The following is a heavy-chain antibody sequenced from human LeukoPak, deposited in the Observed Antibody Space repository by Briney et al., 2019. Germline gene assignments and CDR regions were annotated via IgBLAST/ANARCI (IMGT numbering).Heavy chain of an antibody. CDR1: GFTFSSNG. J-gene: IGHJ4*02. CDR3: AKGGKTIVCPTSCYDY. Sequence: KPGGSLRLSCAASGFTFSSNGMRWVRQAPGRGLEWVSAISGSGGSPDYTDSVKGRFTISRDNSKNTLYLQMNSLRAEDTAVYYCAKGGKTIVCPTSCYDYWGQGTLVAVSS. D-gene: IGHD2-2*01. V-gene: IGHV3-23*01. CDR2: ISGSGGSP.